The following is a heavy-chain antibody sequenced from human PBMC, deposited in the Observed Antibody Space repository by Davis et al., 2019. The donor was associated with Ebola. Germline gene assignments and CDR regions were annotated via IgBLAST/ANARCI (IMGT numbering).Heavy chain of an antibody. V-gene: IGHV3-74*01. Sequence: GESLKISCAASGFTFSSYWMHWVRQAPGKGLVWVSRINSDGSSTTYADSVKGRFTISRDNSKNTLYLQMNSLRAEDTAVYYCARDGPLFALGDYYYGMDVWGQGTTVTVSS. CDR2: INSDGSST. CDR1: GFTFSSYW. D-gene: IGHD3-16*01. CDR3: ARDGPLFALGDYYYGMDV. J-gene: IGHJ6*02.